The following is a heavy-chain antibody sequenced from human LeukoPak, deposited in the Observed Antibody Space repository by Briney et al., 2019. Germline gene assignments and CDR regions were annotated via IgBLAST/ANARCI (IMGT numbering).Heavy chain of an antibody. V-gene: IGHV3-33*01. D-gene: IGHD3-10*01. CDR3: ASHGSGSYYADAFDI. J-gene: IGHJ3*02. Sequence: GGSLRLSCAASGFTFSSYGMHWVRQAPGEGLEWVAVIWYDGSNKYYADSVKGRFTISRDNSKNTLYLQMNSLRAEDTAVYYCASHGSGSYYADAFDIWGQGTMVTVSS. CDR1: GFTFSSYG. CDR2: IWYDGSNK.